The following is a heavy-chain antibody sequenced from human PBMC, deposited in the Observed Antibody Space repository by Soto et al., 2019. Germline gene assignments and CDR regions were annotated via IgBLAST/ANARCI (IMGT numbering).Heavy chain of an antibody. CDR2: MNPNSGNT. Sequence: ASVKVSCKASGYTFTSYDINWVRQATGQGLEWMGWMNPNSGNTGYAQKFQGRVTMTRNTSISTAYMEPSSLRSEDTAVYYCAREIVARDAFDIWGQGTMVTVSS. V-gene: IGHV1-8*01. CDR1: GYTFTSYD. D-gene: IGHD5-12*01. CDR3: AREIVARDAFDI. J-gene: IGHJ3*02.